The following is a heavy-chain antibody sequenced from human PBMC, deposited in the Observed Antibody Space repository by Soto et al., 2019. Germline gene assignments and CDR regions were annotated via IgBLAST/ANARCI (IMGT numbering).Heavy chain of an antibody. J-gene: IGHJ6*01. CDR3: ARGEGTIFGVVIIYYYSMDV. Sequence: PEGSGRLSCAASGCTFRSYSMNWVRQAPWKWLEWVSSINSSSRYIYYADSVKGLFNISRDNAKNSLYLQMNSLRAEDTAVYYCARGEGTIFGVVIIYYYSMDVWGQGTTVPVSS. CDR1: GCTFRSYS. D-gene: IGHD3-3*01. CDR2: INSSSRYI. V-gene: IGHV3-21*01.